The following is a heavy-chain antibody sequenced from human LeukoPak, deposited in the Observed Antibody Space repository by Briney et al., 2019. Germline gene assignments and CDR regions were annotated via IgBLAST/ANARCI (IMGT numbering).Heavy chain of an antibody. D-gene: IGHD2-15*01. CDR3: ARDTGWSGPGY. CDR1: GFTFSSYS. CDR2: ISSSSSTI. V-gene: IGHV3-48*04. Sequence: GGSLRLSCAASGFTFSSYSMNWVRQAPGKGLEWVSYISSSSSTIYYADSVKGRFTISRDNAKNSLYLQMNSLRAEDTAVYYCARDTGWSGPGYWGQGTLVTVSS. J-gene: IGHJ4*02.